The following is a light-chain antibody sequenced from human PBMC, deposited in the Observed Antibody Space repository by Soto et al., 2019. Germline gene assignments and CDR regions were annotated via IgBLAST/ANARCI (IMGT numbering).Light chain of an antibody. J-gene: IGKJ5*01. CDR2: DAS. Sequence: EIVLTQSPATLSLSPGERATVSCRASQSVSNNVGWYQQKAGQAPRLLIYDASNRATGIPARFSGSGSGTDFTLTISSLEPEDFAVYYCQHGGTFGQGTRLEIK. CDR3: QHGGT. CDR1: QSVSNN. V-gene: IGKV3-11*01.